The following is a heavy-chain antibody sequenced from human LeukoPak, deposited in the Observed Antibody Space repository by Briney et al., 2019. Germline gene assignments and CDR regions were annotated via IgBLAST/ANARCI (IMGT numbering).Heavy chain of an antibody. CDR2: IKQDGSEK. D-gene: IGHD3-22*01. J-gene: IGHJ4*02. V-gene: IGHV3-7*01. Sequence: GGSLRLSCAASGFTFSSYWMSWVRQAPGKGLEWVANIKQDGSEKYYVDSVKGRFTISRDNAKNSLYLQMNSLRAEDTAVYYCARAHSYYYDSSGYPGYWGQGTLVTVSS. CDR1: GFTFSSYW. CDR3: ARAHSYYYDSSGYPGY.